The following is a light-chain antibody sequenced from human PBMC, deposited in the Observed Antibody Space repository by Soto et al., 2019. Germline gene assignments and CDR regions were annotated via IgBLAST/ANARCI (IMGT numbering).Light chain of an antibody. V-gene: IGKV2-28*01. CDR1: QSLLHTNGYNY. Sequence: DIVMTQSPLSLPVTPGEPAYISCRSSQSLLHTNGYNYLDWYLQKPGQSPQLLIYLGSNRASGVPARFSGSGSGTDFTLKISRVEAEDVGVYYCLQALRNPWTFGQGTKVEIK. J-gene: IGKJ1*01. CDR2: LGS. CDR3: LQALRNPWT.